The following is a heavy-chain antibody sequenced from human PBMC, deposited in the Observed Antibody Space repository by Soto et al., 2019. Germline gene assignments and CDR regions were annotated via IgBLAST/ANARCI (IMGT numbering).Heavy chain of an antibody. V-gene: IGHV1-69*08. Sequence: QVQLVQSGAEVKKPGSSVKVSCKASGGTFSSYTISWVRQAPGQGLEWMGRIIPILGIANYAQKFQGRVTITADKSTSTAYMELSSLRSEDTAVYYCARDEPVRPDQSGTFDYWGQGTLVTVSS. CDR3: ARDEPVRPDQSGTFDY. D-gene: IGHD5-12*01. J-gene: IGHJ4*02. CDR1: GGTFSSYT. CDR2: IIPILGIA.